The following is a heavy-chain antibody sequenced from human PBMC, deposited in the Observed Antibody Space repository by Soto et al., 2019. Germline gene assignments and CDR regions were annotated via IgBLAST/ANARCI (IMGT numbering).Heavy chain of an antibody. J-gene: IGHJ4*02. CDR3: GRSVLHKGPGSGYCGAAC. D-gene: IGHD5-12*01. V-gene: IGHV2-5*01. Sequence: QITLKESGPTLVKPTQTLTLTCSFSGFSCTTTDMGVGWIRQPPGQALEWLALIYWTDNEHYSPSLKSRITITKATSNNQVVLTMTNLDPVDTATYYGGRSVLHKGPGSGYCGAACWAQGTVVTVSS. CDR2: IYWTDNE. CDR1: GFSCTTTDMG.